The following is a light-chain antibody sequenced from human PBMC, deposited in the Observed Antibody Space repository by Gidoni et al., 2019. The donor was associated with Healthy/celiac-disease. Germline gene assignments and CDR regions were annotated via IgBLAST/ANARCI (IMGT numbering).Light chain of an antibody. V-gene: IGKV1-39*01. CDR3: QQSYSTLWT. Sequence: DIQMTQSPSSLSASVGDRVTITCRASQSISSYLNWYQQKPGKAPKLLIYAASSLQSGVPSRFSVSGSGTDFTLTISSLQPEDFATYYCQQSYSTLWTFGQVTKVEIK. CDR2: AAS. CDR1: QSISSY. J-gene: IGKJ1*01.